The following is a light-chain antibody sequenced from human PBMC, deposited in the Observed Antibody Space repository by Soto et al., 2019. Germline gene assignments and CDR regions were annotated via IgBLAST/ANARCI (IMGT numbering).Light chain of an antibody. V-gene: IGKV1-39*01. Sequence: IQVIQYPSTMYASMRARVTLSCRASQAISNYLNWYQQKPGKAPNLLIFGAKTLQSGVPSRFSGSGYGTDFTLTITTLQPEDVRIYYCPHCHATPLPFGQPTGLEIK. CDR3: PHCHATPLP. CDR1: QAISNY. CDR2: GAK. J-gene: IGKJ5*01.